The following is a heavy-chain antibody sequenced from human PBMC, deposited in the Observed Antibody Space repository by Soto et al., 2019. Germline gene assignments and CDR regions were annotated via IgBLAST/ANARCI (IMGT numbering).Heavy chain of an antibody. CDR2: IIPIFGSA. CDR3: AKDGGKDGYFGNWFDP. CDR1: GYTFTSYY. D-gene: IGHD5-12*01. V-gene: IGHV1-69*13. Sequence: GASVKVSCKASGYTFTSYYMRWVRQAPGQGLEWLGRIIPIFGSANYAQKFQGRVTITADESTTTAYMELSSLRSDDTAVYYCAKDGGKDGYFGNWFDPWGQGTLVTVSS. J-gene: IGHJ5*02.